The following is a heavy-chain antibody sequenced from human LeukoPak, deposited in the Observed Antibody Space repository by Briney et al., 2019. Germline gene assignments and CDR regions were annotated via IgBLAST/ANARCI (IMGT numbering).Heavy chain of an antibody. D-gene: IGHD3-9*01. CDR2: LNPHSGCT. Sequence: ASVKVSCKASGYTFTNYYMHWVRRAPGQGLEWMGWLNPHSGCTNYAPQFHGRVTMTRDPSISTAYMDLSRLTSDDTAVYYCARGGYYDILTGYSLFDYWGQGTLVTVSS. CDR1: GYTFTNYY. J-gene: IGHJ4*02. CDR3: ARGGYYDILTGYSLFDY. V-gene: IGHV1-2*02.